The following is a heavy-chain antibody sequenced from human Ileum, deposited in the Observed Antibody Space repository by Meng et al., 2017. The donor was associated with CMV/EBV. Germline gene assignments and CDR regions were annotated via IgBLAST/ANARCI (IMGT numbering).Heavy chain of an antibody. CDR3: ARDILDSTSSAT. V-gene: IGHV3-66*03. CDR1: GFTVSRNY. CDR2: IYTSGRT. Sequence: GESLKISCTASGFTVSRNYMTWVRQAPGKGLEWVSVIYTSGRTYYADSVKGRFTISRDSSENTLYLQMNSLRTEDTAVYYCARDILDSTSSATWGQGTVVTVSS. J-gene: IGHJ3*01. D-gene: IGHD6-6*01.